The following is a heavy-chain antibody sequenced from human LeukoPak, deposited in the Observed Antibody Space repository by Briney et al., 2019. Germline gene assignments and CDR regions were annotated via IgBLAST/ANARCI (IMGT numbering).Heavy chain of an antibody. J-gene: IGHJ4*02. Sequence: SETLSLTCTVSGHSISSGYYWGWIRQPPGKGLEWIGSIYHSGSTYYNPSLKSRVTISVDTSKNQFSLKLSSVTAADTAVYYCARDGITRGFDYWGQGTLVTVSP. D-gene: IGHD3-10*01. CDR1: GHSISSGYY. CDR2: IYHSGST. CDR3: ARDGITRGFDY. V-gene: IGHV4-38-2*02.